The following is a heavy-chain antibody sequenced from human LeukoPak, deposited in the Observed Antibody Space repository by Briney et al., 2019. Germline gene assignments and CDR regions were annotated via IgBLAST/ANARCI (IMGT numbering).Heavy chain of an antibody. CDR1: GFTFRFYS. J-gene: IGHJ4*02. V-gene: IGHV3-21*01. D-gene: IGHD2-15*01. CDR3: ARGCGGNCYLNDY. CDR2: ISPSSSYI. Sequence: PGGSLRLSCAASGFTFRFYSINWGRQAPGKGVEGVSSISPSSSYIYYADSVKGRFTVSRDNAKNSLYLQMNSLRAEDTAVYYCARGCGGNCYLNDYWGQGTLVTVSS.